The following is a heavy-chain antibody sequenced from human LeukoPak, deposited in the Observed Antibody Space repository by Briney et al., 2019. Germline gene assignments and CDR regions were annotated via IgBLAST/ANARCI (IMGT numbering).Heavy chain of an antibody. CDR1: GGSVSSFY. V-gene: IGHV4-4*07. CDR3: AREGGYWRFDY. CDR2: IYTIGIT. Sequence: SETLSLTCTVSGGSVSSFYWSWIRQPAGKGLEWIGRIYTIGITNYNPSLKSRVTMSVDTSKNQLSLKLTSVTAADTAVYYCAREGGYWRFDYWGQGTRVTVSS. D-gene: IGHD5-12*01. J-gene: IGHJ4*02.